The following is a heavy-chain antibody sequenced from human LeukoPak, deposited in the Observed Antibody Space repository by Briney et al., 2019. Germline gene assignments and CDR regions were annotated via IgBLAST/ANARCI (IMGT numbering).Heavy chain of an antibody. J-gene: IGHJ4*01. V-gene: IGHV4-59*03. Sequence: PSETLSLTCTVSGGSFSSHYWNWIRQPPGKGLEWIGYIHYSGSTNYKPSLETRVTISLDTAKNQFSLRLTSVTAADTAVYYCTSGGMVSGDYWGHGTLVTVSS. D-gene: IGHD2-8*01. CDR3: TSGGMVSGDY. CDR1: GGSFSSHY. CDR2: IHYSGST.